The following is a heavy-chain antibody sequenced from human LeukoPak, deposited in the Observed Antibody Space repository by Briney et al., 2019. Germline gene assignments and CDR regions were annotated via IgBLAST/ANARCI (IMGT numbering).Heavy chain of an antibody. D-gene: IGHD2/OR15-2a*01. CDR1: GASVSNSH. CDR2: LSYTGKT. Sequence: SETLSLTCAVSGASVSNSHWNWIRHFPGKGLEWIGCLSYTGKTDYNPSLSSRVTISLGTSNNQVSLKLKSVTAADTAVYYCSEGYFEPFAHWGPGTLVTVPS. V-gene: IGHV4-59*02. CDR3: SEGYFEPFAH. J-gene: IGHJ4*02.